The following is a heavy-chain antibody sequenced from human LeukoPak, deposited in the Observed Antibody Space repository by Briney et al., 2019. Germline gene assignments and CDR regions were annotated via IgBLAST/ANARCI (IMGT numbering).Heavy chain of an antibody. CDR1: GGSISSGSYY. D-gene: IGHD3-3*01. J-gene: IGHJ4*02. CDR2: IYTSGST. V-gene: IGHV4-61*02. CDR3: ARGGRTYYDFWSGYGFDY. Sequence: SQTLSLTCTVSGGSISSGSYYWSWIRQPAGKGLEWIGRIYTSGSTNHNPSLKSRVTISVDTSKNQFSLKLSSVTAADTAVYYCARGGRTYYDFWSGYGFDYWGQGTLVTVSS.